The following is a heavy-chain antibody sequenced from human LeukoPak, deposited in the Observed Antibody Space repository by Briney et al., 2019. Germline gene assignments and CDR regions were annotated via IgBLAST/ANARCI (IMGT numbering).Heavy chain of an antibody. CDR2: ISGSGGST. V-gene: IGHV3-23*01. CDR3: AKDIGDYYDSSGSDAFDI. J-gene: IGHJ3*02. D-gene: IGHD3-22*01. CDR1: GFIFSSYA. Sequence: PGGSLRLSCAASGFIFSSYAMSWVRQAPGKGLEWVSAISGSGGSTYYADSVKGRFTISRDNSKNTLYLQMNSLRAEDTAVYYCAKDIGDYYDSSGSDAFDIWGQGTMVTVSS.